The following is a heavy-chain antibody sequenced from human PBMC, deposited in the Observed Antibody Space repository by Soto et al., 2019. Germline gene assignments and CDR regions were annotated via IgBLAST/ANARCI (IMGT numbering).Heavy chain of an antibody. CDR1: GFTFSSYG. CDR3: AKAAGYDYVWGSSGLDP. CDR2: ISYDGSDK. V-gene: IGHV3-30*18. D-gene: IGHD3-16*01. Sequence: QVQLVESGGGVVQPGRSLRLSCAGSGFTFSSYGMHWVRQAPGKGLEWVAVISYDGSDKYYGDSVKGRFTISRDDSKNXXYLQMNRLRVEDTAIYYCAKAAGYDYVWGSSGLDPWGQGTLVTVSS. J-gene: IGHJ5*02.